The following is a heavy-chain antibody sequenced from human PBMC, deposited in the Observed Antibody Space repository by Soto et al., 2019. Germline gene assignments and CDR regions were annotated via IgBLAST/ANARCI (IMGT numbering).Heavy chain of an antibody. Sequence: SETLSLTCTVSGGSISSSSYYWGWIRQPPGKGLEWIGSIYYSGSTYYNPSLKSRVTISVGTSKNQFSLKLSSVTAADTAVYYCATLRIMITFGGVTGGFFQHWGQGTLVTVSS. D-gene: IGHD3-16*01. CDR3: ATLRIMITFGGVTGGFFQH. J-gene: IGHJ1*01. V-gene: IGHV4-39*01. CDR1: GGSISSSSYY. CDR2: IYYSGST.